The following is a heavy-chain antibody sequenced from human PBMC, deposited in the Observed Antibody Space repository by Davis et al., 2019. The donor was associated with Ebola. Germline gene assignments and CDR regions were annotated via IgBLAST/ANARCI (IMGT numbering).Heavy chain of an antibody. CDR1: GGSFSGYY. CDR2: INHSGST. CDR3: ARGAVY. D-gene: IGHD6-19*01. V-gene: IGHV4-34*01. J-gene: IGHJ4*02. Sequence: SETLSLTCAVYGGSFSGYYWSWIRQPPGKGLEWIGEINHSGSTYYNPSLKSRVTISVDTSKNQFSLKLRSVTAAETAVYYCARGAVYWGQGILVTVSS.